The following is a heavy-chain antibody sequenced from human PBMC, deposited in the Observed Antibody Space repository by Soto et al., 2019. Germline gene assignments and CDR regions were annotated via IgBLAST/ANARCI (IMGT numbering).Heavy chain of an antibody. CDR1: GFTFSSYA. J-gene: IGHJ4*02. CDR3: ARDRLASVVIEGTFY. Sequence: EVQLLESGGGLVQPGGSLRLCCAASGFTFSSYAMSWVRQAPGRGLEWVSSISGSGDSTYYADSVKGRFTISRDNSKNMLYLELNSLRAEDTALYYCARDRLASVVIEGTFYWGQGTLVTVSS. D-gene: IGHD2-15*01. CDR2: ISGSGDST. V-gene: IGHV3-23*01.